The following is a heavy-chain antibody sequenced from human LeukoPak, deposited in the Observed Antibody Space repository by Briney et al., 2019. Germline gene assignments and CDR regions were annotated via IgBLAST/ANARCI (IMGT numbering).Heavy chain of an antibody. J-gene: IGHJ4*02. Sequence: PGGSLRLSCTVSGFTVSSNSMSWVRQAPGKGLEWVSSISGSGGSTYYADSVKGRFTISRDNSKNTLYLQMNSLRAEDTAVYYCAKGPLLWDWGQGTLVTVSS. CDR3: AKGPLLWD. CDR2: ISGSGGST. V-gene: IGHV3-23*01. CDR1: GFTVSSNS. D-gene: IGHD2/OR15-2a*01.